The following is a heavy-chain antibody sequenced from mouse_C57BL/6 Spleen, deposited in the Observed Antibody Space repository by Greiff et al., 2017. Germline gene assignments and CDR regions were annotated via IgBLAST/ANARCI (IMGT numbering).Heavy chain of an antibody. CDR1: GYTFTDYE. CDR3: TRGSPCDY. CDR2: IDPETGGT. D-gene: IGHD1-1*02. J-gene: IGHJ2*01. V-gene: IGHV1-15*01. Sequence: QVHVKQSGAELVRPGASVTLSCKASGYTFTDYEMHWVKQTPVHGLEWIGAIDPETGGTAYNQKFKGKAILTADKSSSTAYMELRSLTSEDSAVYYCTRGSPCDYWGQGTTLTVSS.